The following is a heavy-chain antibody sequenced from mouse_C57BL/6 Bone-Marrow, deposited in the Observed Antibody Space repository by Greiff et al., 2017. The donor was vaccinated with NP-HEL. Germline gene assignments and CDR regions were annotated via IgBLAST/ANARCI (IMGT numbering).Heavy chain of an antibody. J-gene: IGHJ3*01. CDR3: ARRDYGSSEAWFAY. Sequence: VKLMESGPGLVQPSQSLSITCTVSGFSLTSYGVHWVRQSPGKGLEWMGVIWSGGSTDYNAAFISRLSISKDNSKSQVFFKMNSLQADDTAIYYCARRDYGSSEAWFAYWGQGTLVTVSA. D-gene: IGHD1-1*01. V-gene: IGHV2-2*01. CDR1: GFSLTSYG. CDR2: IWSGGST.